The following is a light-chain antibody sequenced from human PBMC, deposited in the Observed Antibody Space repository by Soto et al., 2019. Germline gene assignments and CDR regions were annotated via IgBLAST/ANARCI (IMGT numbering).Light chain of an antibody. V-gene: IGKV3-20*01. Sequence: EIALTQSPGTLSLSPGERATLSCRASQSASSYLAWYQQKPGQAPRLLIYGASSRATGIPDRFSGSGSGTDFTLTISRLEPEDFAVYYCQQYGSSPRTFGQGTKVEIK. CDR1: QSASSY. CDR3: QQYGSSPRT. J-gene: IGKJ1*01. CDR2: GAS.